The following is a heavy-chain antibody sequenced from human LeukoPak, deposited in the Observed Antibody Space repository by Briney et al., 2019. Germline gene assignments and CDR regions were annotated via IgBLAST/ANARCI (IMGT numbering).Heavy chain of an antibody. CDR1: GFTFSSYG. J-gene: IGHJ4*02. CDR2: IRNDGSDK. Sequence: PGGSLRLSCAASGFTFSSYGMHWVRQAPGKGLEWVAFIRNDGSDKYYADSVKGRFTISRDNSKNTLYLQMNSLRAEDTAVYYCARDRSSGWYLSSGPCDYWGQGTLVTVSS. D-gene: IGHD6-19*01. V-gene: IGHV3-30*02. CDR3: ARDRSSGWYLSSGPCDY.